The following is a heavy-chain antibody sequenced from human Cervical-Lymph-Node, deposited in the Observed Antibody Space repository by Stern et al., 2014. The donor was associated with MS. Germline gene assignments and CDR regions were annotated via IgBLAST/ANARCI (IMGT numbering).Heavy chain of an antibody. Sequence: QVQLVQSGSELKKPGASVKVSCKASGYTFTSSAMNWVRQAPGQGIEWMGWIKTNTGNPTYAQGFTGRFVFSLDTSVSTAYLQISSLKAEDTAVYYCARRQPTRHGSWYLGLFDYWGQGTLVTVSS. CDR2: IKTNTGNP. CDR1: GYTFTSSA. CDR3: ARRQPTRHGSWYLGLFDY. J-gene: IGHJ4*02. D-gene: IGHD6-13*01. V-gene: IGHV7-4-1*02.